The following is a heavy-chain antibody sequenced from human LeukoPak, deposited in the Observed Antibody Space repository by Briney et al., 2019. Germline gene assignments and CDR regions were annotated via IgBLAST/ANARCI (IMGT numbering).Heavy chain of an antibody. CDR2: IYYTGST. CDR1: GGSMSSSDYY. CDR3: VRIRFYYFYIDV. D-gene: IGHD3-3*01. Sequence: DPSETLSLTCTVTGGSMSSSDYYWGWVRQTPGKGLEWLGFIYYTGSTYYSPSLKSRVAVFENKSKNQFSLNLNSVTAADTAVYYCVRIRFYYFYIDVWGKGTTVTVSS. J-gene: IGHJ6*03. V-gene: IGHV4-39*07.